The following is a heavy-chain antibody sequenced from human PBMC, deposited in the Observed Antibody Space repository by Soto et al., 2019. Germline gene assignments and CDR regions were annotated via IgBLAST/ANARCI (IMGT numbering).Heavy chain of an antibody. Sequence: SETLSLTCTVSGGSISSGGYYWSWIRHHPGKGLEWIGYIYYSGSTYYNPSLKSRVTISVDTSKNQFSLKLSSVTAADTAVYYCARDIRRAYYYGMDVWGQGTTVTVSS. V-gene: IGHV4-31*03. CDR2: IYYSGST. CDR1: GGSISSGGYY. CDR3: ARDIRRAYYYGMDV. D-gene: IGHD1-20*01. J-gene: IGHJ6*02.